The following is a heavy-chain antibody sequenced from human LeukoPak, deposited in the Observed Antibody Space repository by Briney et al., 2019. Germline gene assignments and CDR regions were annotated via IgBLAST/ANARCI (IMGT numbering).Heavy chain of an antibody. D-gene: IGHD6-13*01. J-gene: IGHJ1*01. CDR2: ISSSGSTI. CDR3: ARAPSSRWLPPRAEYFQH. Sequence: PGGSLRLSCAASGSTFSSYEMNWVRQAPGKGLEWVSYISSSGSTIYYADSVKGRFTISRDNAKNSLYLQMNSLRAEDTAVYYCARAPSSRWLPPRAEYFQHWGQGTLVTVSS. CDR1: GSTFSSYE. V-gene: IGHV3-48*03.